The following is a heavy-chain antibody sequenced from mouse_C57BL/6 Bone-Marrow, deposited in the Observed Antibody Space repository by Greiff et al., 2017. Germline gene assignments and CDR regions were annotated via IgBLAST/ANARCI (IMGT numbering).Heavy chain of an antibody. D-gene: IGHD1-1*01. V-gene: IGHV5-4*01. CDR2: ISDGGSYT. CDR3: ARGYYGSSYDYAMDY. CDR1: GFTFSSYA. Sequence: EVQGVESGGGLVKPGGSLKLSCAASGFTFSSYAMSWVRQTPEKRLEWVATISDGGSYTYYPDNVKGRFTISRDNAKNNLYLQMSHLKSEDTAMYYCARGYYGSSYDYAMDYWGQGTSVTVSS. J-gene: IGHJ4*01.